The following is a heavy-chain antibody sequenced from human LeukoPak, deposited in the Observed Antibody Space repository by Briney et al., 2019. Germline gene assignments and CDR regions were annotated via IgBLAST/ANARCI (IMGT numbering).Heavy chain of an antibody. V-gene: IGHV4-59*08. D-gene: IGHD2-15*01. CDR2: IYYSGST. CDR1: GGSINSYY. Sequence: SETLSLTCTVSGGSINSYYWSWLRQPPGKGLEWIGYIYYSGSTNYNPSLKSRVTISVDTSNNKFSLKLTSLTAADTAVYYCVRHLSAGRPAFDIWGQGTMVTVSS. J-gene: IGHJ3*02. CDR3: VRHLSAGRPAFDI.